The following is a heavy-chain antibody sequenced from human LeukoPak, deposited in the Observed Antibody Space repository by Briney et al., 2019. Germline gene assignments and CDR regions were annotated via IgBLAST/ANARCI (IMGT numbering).Heavy chain of an antibody. V-gene: IGHV4-59*01. CDR2: IYYSGNT. CDR1: GGAISSYY. J-gene: IGHJ4*02. Sequence: SETLSLTCTVSGGAISSYYWSWIRQPPGKGLGWIGCIYYSGNTNYNPSLKSRVTISLDTSKIQLSLKLSSVTAADTAVYYCARGSGYPYYFDYWGQGALVTVSS. CDR3: ARGSGYPYYFDY. D-gene: IGHD5-18*01.